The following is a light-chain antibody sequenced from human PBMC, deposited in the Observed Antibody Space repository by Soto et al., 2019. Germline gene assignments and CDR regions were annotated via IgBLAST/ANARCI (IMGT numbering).Light chain of an antibody. V-gene: IGKV1-39*01. CDR3: QQSYNTLWT. CDR1: QNINSY. Sequence: DIPMTQSPSSLSATVGDIVTITCRASQNINSYLNWFQQKPGKAPKIMIYAASSLQSGVPSRFSGSGSGTDCTLTINSLQPEDSATYYCQQSYNTLWTLGLGTKVDIK. CDR2: AAS. J-gene: IGKJ1*01.